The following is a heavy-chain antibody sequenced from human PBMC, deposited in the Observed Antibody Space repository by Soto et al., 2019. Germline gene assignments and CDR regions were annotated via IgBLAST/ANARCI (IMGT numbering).Heavy chain of an antibody. Sequence: GGSLRLSCAVSGFTLSAYAMTWVRQGPGKGLECVSSINGDGSPTYYADSVKGRFTISKDNSRNTLYLQMNSLRVDDTAVYHCAKYCTSSSCSYFDHWGPGTLVTVSS. D-gene: IGHD2-8*01. V-gene: IGHV3-23*01. CDR3: AKYCTSSSCSYFDH. CDR1: GFTLSAYA. CDR2: INGDGSPT. J-gene: IGHJ4*01.